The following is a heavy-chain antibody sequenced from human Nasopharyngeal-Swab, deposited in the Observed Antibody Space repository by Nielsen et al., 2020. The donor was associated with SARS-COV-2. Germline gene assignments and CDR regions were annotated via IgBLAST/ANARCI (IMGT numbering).Heavy chain of an antibody. J-gene: IGHJ6*02. V-gene: IGHV1-18*01. D-gene: IGHD6-19*01. CDR3: ARDQGNSGWYAYDMDF. Sequence: ASVKVSCKASGYTFTSYGISWVRQAPGQGLEWLGWIGGYSGNTNYAQKVQGRVTMTRDTSTTTAYMELRSLRSDDTALYYCARDQGNSGWYAYDMDFWGQGTTVTVSS. CDR2: IGGYSGNT. CDR1: GYTFTSYG.